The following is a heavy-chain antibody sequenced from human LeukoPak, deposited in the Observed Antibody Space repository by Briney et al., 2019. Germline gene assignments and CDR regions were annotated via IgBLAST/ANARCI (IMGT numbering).Heavy chain of an antibody. J-gene: IGHJ5*02. CDR2: IMHTGST. Sequence: SETLSLTCAVYGYSLTNHYWIWIRQPPGKGLEWIGEIMHTGSTNYNPSLKSRVTISVDTSKNQFFLNLTSVTAADTAVYYCARGPAAVHPWGRGTLVTVSS. CDR1: GYSLTNHY. V-gene: IGHV4-34*12. CDR3: ARGPAAVHP. D-gene: IGHD6-13*01.